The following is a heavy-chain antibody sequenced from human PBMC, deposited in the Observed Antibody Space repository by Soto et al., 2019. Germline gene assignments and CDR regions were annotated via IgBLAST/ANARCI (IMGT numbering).Heavy chain of an antibody. CDR2: ISGRGGST. CDR3: AKRGELLFSPFDP. Sequence: EVQLLESGGGLVQPGGSLRLSCAASGFTFSSYAMRWVRQAPGKGLEWVSAISGRGGSTYYADSVKGRFTITRDNSKNPLYLQMNSLRAEDTAVNYCAKRGELLFSPFDPWGQGTLVTVSS. D-gene: IGHD1-26*01. V-gene: IGHV3-23*01. J-gene: IGHJ5*02. CDR1: GFTFSSYA.